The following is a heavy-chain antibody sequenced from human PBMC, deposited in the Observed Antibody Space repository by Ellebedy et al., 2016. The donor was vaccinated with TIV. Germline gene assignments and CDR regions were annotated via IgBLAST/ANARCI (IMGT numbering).Heavy chain of an antibody. V-gene: IGHV3-33*05. CDR2: ISYDGSNK. CDR1: GFTFSSYG. CDR3: ARDRYYSHAFDI. J-gene: IGHJ3*02. Sequence: GGSLRLSCAASGFTFSSYGMHWVRQAPGKGLEWVAVISYDGSNKYYADSVKGRFTISRDNSKNTLFLQMNSLRAEDTAVYYCARDRYYSHAFDIWGQGTMVTVSS. D-gene: IGHD3-10*01.